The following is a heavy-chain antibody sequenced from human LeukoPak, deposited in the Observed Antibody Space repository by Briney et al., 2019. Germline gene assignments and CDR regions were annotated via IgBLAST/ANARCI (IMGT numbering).Heavy chain of an antibody. CDR1: GFTFSSYA. CDR2: ISGSGGT. J-gene: IGHJ6*02. CDR3: AKDSVFGVYYYYYGMDV. Sequence: PGGSLRLSCAASGFTFSSYAMSWVRQAPGKGLEWVSAISGSGGTYYADSVKGRFTISRDNSKNTLYLQMNSLRAEDTAVYYCAKDSVFGVYYYYYGMDVWGQGTTVTVSS. D-gene: IGHD3-3*01. V-gene: IGHV3-23*01.